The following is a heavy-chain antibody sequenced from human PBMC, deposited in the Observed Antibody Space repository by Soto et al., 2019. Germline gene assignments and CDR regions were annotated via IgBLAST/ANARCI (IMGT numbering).Heavy chain of an antibody. V-gene: IGHV3-23*01. J-gene: IGHJ4*02. CDR3: AKDLDGSGCYIRVVSDY. Sequence: EVQLLESGGGLVQPGGSLRLSCAASGFTFSSYAMSWVRQAPGKGLEWVSTISSSGGSTYYADSVKGRFTISRDNSKHTLYLQMNSLRAEDTAVYFCAKDLDGSGCYIRVVSDYWGQGTLATVSS. D-gene: IGHD3-10*01. CDR1: GFTFSSYA. CDR2: ISSSGGST.